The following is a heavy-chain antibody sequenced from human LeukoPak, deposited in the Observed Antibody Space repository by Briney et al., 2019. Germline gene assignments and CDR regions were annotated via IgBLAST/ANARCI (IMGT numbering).Heavy chain of an antibody. J-gene: IGHJ4*02. CDR3: AXXXPKTYDYVWGSYRL. V-gene: IGHV1-2*02. Sequence: ASVKVSCKASGYTFTGYYMHWVRQAPGQGLEWMGWINPNSGGTNYAQKFQGRVTMTRDTSISTAYMELSRLRSDDTAVYYCAXXXPKTYDYVWGSYRLWGQGTLVTVSS. CDR2: INPNSGGT. D-gene: IGHD3-16*02. CDR1: GYTFTGYY.